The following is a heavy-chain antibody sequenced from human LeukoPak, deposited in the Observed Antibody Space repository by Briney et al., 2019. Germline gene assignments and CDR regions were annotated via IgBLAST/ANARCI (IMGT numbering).Heavy chain of an antibody. J-gene: IGHJ5*02. D-gene: IGHD5-24*01. CDR3: TRVVREMATLRFDP. V-gene: IGHV4-59*02. CDR1: GCSVSSYY. CDR2: IYYSGST. Sequence: SETLCLTCTVSGCSVSSYYWSWIRQPPGKGLEWVGYIYYSGSTTYNPSRKSRVTISVDTSKNQFSLKLSSVTDADTAVYYCTRVVREMATLRFDPWGQGTLVTVSS.